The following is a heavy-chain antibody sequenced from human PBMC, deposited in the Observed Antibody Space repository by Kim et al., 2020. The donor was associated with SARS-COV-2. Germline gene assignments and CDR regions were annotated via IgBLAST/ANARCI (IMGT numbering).Heavy chain of an antibody. CDR3: ARGITSSALYDY. Sequence: NYNPSLTSRVTMSVDTSKNRFSLKLSSVTAADTAVYYCARGITSSALYDYWGQGTLVTVSS. D-gene: IGHD3-22*01. J-gene: IGHJ4*02. V-gene: IGHV4-4*07.